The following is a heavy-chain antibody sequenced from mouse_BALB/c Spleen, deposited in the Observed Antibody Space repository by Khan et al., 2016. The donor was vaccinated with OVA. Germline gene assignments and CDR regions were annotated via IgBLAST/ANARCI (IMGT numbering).Heavy chain of an antibody. CDR1: GYYFTGYF. CDR2: INPHIGET. J-gene: IGHJ2*01. Sequence: EVELVESGPELVKPGASVKLSCKASGYYFTGYFMNWVMQCPGKSLEWIGRINPHIGETFYNQKFKGKATLTVDESSSTAHMQLRSLASADSAVFSAASICGSDFGYWGQGTTLTVSS. V-gene: IGHV1-20*02. CDR3: ASICGSDFGY. D-gene: IGHD1-1*01.